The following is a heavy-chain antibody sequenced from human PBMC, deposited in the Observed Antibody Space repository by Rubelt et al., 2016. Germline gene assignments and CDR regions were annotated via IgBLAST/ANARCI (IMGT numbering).Heavy chain of an antibody. CDR3: ARGYGSGSYYTLYWYFDL. J-gene: IGHJ2*01. D-gene: IGHD3-10*01. Sequence: GKGLEWVSSISSSSSYIYYADSVKGRFTISRDNAKNSLYLQMNSLRAEDTAVYYCARGYGSGSYYTLYWYFDLWGRGTLVTVSS. V-gene: IGHV3-21*01. CDR2: ISSSSSYI.